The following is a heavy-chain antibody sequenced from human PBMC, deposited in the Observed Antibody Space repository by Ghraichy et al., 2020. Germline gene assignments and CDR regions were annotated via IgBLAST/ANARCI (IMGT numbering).Heavy chain of an antibody. CDR1: GGSFSGYY. D-gene: IGHD3-9*01. Sequence: SETLSLTCAVYGGSFSGYYWSWIRQPPGKGLEWIGEINHSGSTNYNPSLKSRVTISVDTSKKQFSLKLSSVTAADTAVYYCASEKTDGILTGYYVFFDYWGQGTLVTVSS. CDR3: ASEKTDGILTGYYVFFDY. CDR2: INHSGST. J-gene: IGHJ4*02. V-gene: IGHV4-34*01.